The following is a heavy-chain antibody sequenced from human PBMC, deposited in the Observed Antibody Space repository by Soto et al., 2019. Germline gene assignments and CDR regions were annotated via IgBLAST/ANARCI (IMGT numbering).Heavy chain of an antibody. CDR3: ARGGDLGIFLYFDY. V-gene: IGHV4-59*01. CDR2: IYYSGST. J-gene: IGHJ4*02. D-gene: IGHD3-3*01. Sequence: SETLSLTCTVSGGSISSYYWSWIRQPPGKGLEWIGYIYYSGSTNYNPSLKSRVSISVDTSKNQFSLNLTSVTAADTAVYYCARGGDLGIFLYFDYWGQGTLVTVSS. CDR1: GGSISSYY.